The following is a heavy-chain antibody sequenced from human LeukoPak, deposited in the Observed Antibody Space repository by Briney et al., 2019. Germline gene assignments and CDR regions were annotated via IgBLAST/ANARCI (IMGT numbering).Heavy chain of an antibody. V-gene: IGHV4-34*01. CDR2: INHSGST. CDR3: ARVAEEFRNKYNWFDP. Sequence: SETLSLTCAVYGGSFSGYYWSWIRQPPGKGLGWIGEINHSGSTNYNPSLKSRVTISVDTSKNQFSLKLSPVTAADTAVYYCARVAEEFRNKYNWFDPWGQGTLVTVSS. J-gene: IGHJ5*02. CDR1: GGSFSGYY. D-gene: IGHD3-10*01.